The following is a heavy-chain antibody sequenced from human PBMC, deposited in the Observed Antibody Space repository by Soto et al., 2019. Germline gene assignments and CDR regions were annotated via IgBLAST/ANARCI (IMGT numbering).Heavy chain of an antibody. J-gene: IGHJ5*02. V-gene: IGHV4-34*01. CDR2: INHSGST. Sequence: PSETLSLTCAVYGGSFSGYYWSWIRQPPGKGLEWIGEINHSGSTNYNPSLKSRVAISVDTSKNQFSLKLSSVTAADTAVYYCARERLSRLHHNRFAPWGQGTPVPVSS. CDR1: GGSFSGYY. CDR3: ARERLSRLHHNRFAP.